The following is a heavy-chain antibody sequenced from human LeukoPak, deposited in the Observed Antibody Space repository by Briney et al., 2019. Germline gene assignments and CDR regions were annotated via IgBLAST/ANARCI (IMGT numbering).Heavy chain of an antibody. CDR1: GGSISSYY. CDR3: ARQWGVAAIAYYMDV. J-gene: IGHJ6*03. Sequence: SEALSLTCTVSGGSISSYYWGWIRQPPGKGLEWIGSIYYSGSTYYNPSLKSRVTISVDTSKNQFSLKLSSVTAADTAVYYCARQWGVAAIAYYMDVWGKGTTVTVSS. D-gene: IGHD2-15*01. V-gene: IGHV4-39*01. CDR2: IYYSGST.